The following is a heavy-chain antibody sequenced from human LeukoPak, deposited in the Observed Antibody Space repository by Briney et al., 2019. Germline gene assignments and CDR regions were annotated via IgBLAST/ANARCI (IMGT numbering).Heavy chain of an antibody. V-gene: IGHV1-24*01. CDR3: ATGRGPNGDYVMRYREVVEGQFDY. CDR1: GYTLTEFS. D-gene: IGHD4-17*01. J-gene: IGHJ4*02. Sequence: EASVKGSCKVSGYTLTEFSMHWVRQAPGKGLEWMGGFDPEDGETNYAQKFQGRVTMTEDTSTDTAYMELSSLRSEDTAVYYCATGRGPNGDYVMRYREVVEGQFDYWGQGTLVTVSS. CDR2: FDPEDGET.